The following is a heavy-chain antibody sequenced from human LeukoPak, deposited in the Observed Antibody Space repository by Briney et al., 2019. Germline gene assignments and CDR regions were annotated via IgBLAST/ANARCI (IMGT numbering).Heavy chain of an antibody. V-gene: IGHV4-59*12. CDR3: ASSPVRGGAFDI. CDR2: IYYSGST. J-gene: IGHJ3*02. Sequence: SETLSLTCTVSGGSISSYYWSWIRQPPGKGLEWIGSIYYSGSTYYNPSLKSRVTISVDTSKNQFSLKLSSVTAADTAVYYCASSPVRGGAFDIWGQGTMVTVSS. D-gene: IGHD2-15*01. CDR1: GGSISSYY.